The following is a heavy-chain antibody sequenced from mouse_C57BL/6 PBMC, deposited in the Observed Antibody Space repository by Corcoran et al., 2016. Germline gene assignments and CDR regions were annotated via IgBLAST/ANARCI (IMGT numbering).Heavy chain of an antibody. V-gene: IGHV1-26*01. J-gene: IGHJ3*01. CDR3: AREVYRSAWFAY. Sequence: EVQLQQSGPELVKPGASVKISCKASGYTFTDYYMNWVKQSHGKSLEWIGDINPNNGGTSYNQKFKGKATLTVDKSSSTAYMELRSLTSEDSAVYYCAREVYRSAWFAYWGQGTLVTVSA. D-gene: IGHD1-1*01. CDR2: INPNNGGT. CDR1: GYTFTDYY.